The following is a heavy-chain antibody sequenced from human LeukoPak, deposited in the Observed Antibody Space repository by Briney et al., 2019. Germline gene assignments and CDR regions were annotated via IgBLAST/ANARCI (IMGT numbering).Heavy chain of an antibody. J-gene: IGHJ4*02. CDR1: GFTFSSYA. Sequence: GGSLRLSCAASGFTFSSYAMSWVRQAQGKGLEWVSAVSGRDDSTYYADSVKGRFTISRDTSKNTLYLQMNSLRAEDTAVYYCAKWGDYDILTGYYDSDYWGQGTLVTVSS. CDR3: AKWGDYDILTGYYDSDY. CDR2: VSGRDDST. D-gene: IGHD3-9*01. V-gene: IGHV3-23*01.